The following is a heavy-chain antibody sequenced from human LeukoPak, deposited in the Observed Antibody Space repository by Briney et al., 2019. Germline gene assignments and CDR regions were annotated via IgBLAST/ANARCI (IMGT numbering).Heavy chain of an antibody. Sequence: SETLSLTCAVYGASFRAYYWSWIRQAPGKGLEWIGEINDSGHGRYNASLKTRVTMSVDTSKNQLSLRLKSVTAADTAVYYCASSRDLYLDAFTSYWYFDVWGRGALVAVCS. V-gene: IGHV4-34*01. D-gene: IGHD3-16*01. CDR1: GASFRAYY. CDR2: INDSGHG. J-gene: IGHJ2*01. CDR3: ASSRDLYLDAFTSYWYFDV.